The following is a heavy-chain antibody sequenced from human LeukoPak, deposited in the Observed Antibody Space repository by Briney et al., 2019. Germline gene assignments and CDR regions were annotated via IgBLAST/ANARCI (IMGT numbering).Heavy chain of an antibody. CDR2: ISSSSSTI. J-gene: IGHJ6*03. V-gene: IGHV3-48*01. CDR1: GFTFSSYS. CDR3: ARDQRQLARYYYYYMDV. Sequence: GGSLRLSCAASGFTFSSYSMNWVRQAPGKGLEWVSYISSSSSTIYYADSVKGRFTISRDNAKNSLYLQMNSLRAEDTAVYYCARDQRQLARYYYYYMDVWGKGTTVTVSS. D-gene: IGHD6-13*01.